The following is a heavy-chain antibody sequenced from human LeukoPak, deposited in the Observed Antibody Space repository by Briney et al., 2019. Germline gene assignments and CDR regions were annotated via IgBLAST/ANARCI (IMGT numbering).Heavy chain of an antibody. CDR3: SRVIISDYQMDV. V-gene: IGHV3-21*01. Sequence: GGSLRLSCAASGFTFSTYSMSWVRQAPGKGLEWVSSISGRSYIDYADSVRGRFTISRDNAKNSLYLQMNSLRAEDTAVYYCSRVIISDYQMDVWGKGTTVTVSS. CDR2: ISGRSYI. D-gene: IGHD4/OR15-4a*01. CDR1: GFTFSTYS. J-gene: IGHJ6*04.